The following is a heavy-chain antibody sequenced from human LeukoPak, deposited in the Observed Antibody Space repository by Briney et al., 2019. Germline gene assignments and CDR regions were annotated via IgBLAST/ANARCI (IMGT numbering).Heavy chain of an antibody. CDR2: ISWNSGSI. D-gene: IGHD5-12*01. Sequence: GRPLRLSCAASGFTFDDYAMHWVRQAPGKGLEWVSGISWNSGSIGYADSVKGRFTISRDNAKNSLYLQMNSLRAEDTALYYCAKVREVATTTGEFDYWGQGTLVTVSS. V-gene: IGHV3-9*01. J-gene: IGHJ4*02. CDR1: GFTFDDYA. CDR3: AKVREVATTTGEFDY.